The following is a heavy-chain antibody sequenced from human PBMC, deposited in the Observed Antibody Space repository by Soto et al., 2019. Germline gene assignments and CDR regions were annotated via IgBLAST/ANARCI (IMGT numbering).Heavy chain of an antibody. J-gene: IGHJ4*02. CDR1: GFTFSSYA. CDR2: ISGSGGST. V-gene: IGHV3-23*01. Sequence: GGSLRLSCAASGFTFSSYAMSWVRQAPGKGLEWVSAISGSGGSTYYADSVKGRFTISRDNSKNTLYLQMNSLRAEDTAVYYCAKDRWDPWYCSGGSCYTTGSFDYWGQGTLVTVSS. D-gene: IGHD2-15*01. CDR3: AKDRWDPWYCSGGSCYTTGSFDY.